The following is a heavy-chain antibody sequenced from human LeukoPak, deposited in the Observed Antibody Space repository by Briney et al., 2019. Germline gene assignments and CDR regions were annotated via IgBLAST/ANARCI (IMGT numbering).Heavy chain of an antibody. V-gene: IGHV1-8*03. Sequence: ASVKVSCKASGYTFTSYDINWVRQATGQGLEWMGWMNPNSGNTGYAQKFQGRVTITRNTSISTAYMELSSLRSEDTAVYYCARGRAAGVARGYYYYYMDVWGKGPRSPSP. CDR3: ARGRAAGVARGYYYYYMDV. D-gene: IGHD2-15*01. CDR2: MNPNSGNT. CDR1: GYTFTSYD. J-gene: IGHJ6*03.